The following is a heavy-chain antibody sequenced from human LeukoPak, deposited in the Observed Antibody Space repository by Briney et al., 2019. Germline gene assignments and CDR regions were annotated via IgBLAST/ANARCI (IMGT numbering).Heavy chain of an antibody. J-gene: IGHJ4*02. D-gene: IGHD3-22*01. V-gene: IGHV4-59*01. CDR1: GVSISSYY. CDR3: ARGHTTMIVVD. Sequence: SETLSLTCTVSGVSISSYYWSWIRQPPGKGLEWIGYIYYSGSTNYNPSLKSRVTISVDTSKNQFSLKLSSVTAADTAVYYCARGHTTMIVVDWGQGTLVTVSS. CDR2: IYYSGST.